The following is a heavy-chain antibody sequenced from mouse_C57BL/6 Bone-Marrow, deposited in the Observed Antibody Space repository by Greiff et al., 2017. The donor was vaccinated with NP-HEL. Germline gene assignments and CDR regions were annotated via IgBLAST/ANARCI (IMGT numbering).Heavy chain of an antibody. V-gene: IGHV1-64*01. Sequence: QVQLQQPGAELVKPGASVKLSCKASGYTFTSYWMHWVKQRPGQGLEWIGMIHPNSGSTNYNEKFKSKATLTVDKSSSTAYMQLSSLTSEDSAVYYCARDYSNYVDYAMDYWGQGTSVTVSS. CDR2: IHPNSGST. CDR3: ARDYSNYVDYAMDY. CDR1: GYTFTSYW. J-gene: IGHJ4*01. D-gene: IGHD2-5*01.